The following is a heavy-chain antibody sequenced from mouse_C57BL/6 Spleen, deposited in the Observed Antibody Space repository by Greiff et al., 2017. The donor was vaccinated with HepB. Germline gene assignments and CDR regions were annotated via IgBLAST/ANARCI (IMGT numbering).Heavy chain of an antibody. J-gene: IGHJ2*01. CDR1: GYTFTSYW. D-gene: IGHD2-4*01. CDR2: IDPKSGGT. Sequence: QVQLNQPGAELVKPGASVKLSCKASGYTFTSYWMHWVKQRPGRGLEWIGRIDPKSGGTKYNEKFKSKATLTVDKPSSTAYMQLSSLTSEDSAVYYCARNGDYDVVDYWGQGTTLTVSS. CDR3: ARNGDYDVVDY. V-gene: IGHV1-72*01.